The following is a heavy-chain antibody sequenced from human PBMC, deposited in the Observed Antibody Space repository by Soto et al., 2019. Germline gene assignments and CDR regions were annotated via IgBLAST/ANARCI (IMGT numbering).Heavy chain of an antibody. CDR3: ARDGGHYDILTGYYEPSWFEP. CDR2: INPNSGGT. D-gene: IGHD3-9*01. V-gene: IGHV1-2*02. J-gene: IGHJ5*02. CDR1: GGAFSSYA. Sequence: ASVKVSCKASGGAFSSYAISWVPQAPVQGLEWRGWINPNSGGTNYAQKFQGGVTMTRDTSISTAYMELSRLRSDDTAVYYCARDGGHYDILTGYYEPSWFEPWGQGTMVTVSS.